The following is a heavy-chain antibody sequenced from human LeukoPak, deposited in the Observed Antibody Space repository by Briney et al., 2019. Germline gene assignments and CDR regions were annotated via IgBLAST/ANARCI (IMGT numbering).Heavy chain of an antibody. J-gene: IGHJ3*02. CDR1: GFTVSSNY. V-gene: IGHV3-53*04. CDR2: IYSGGST. Sequence: GGSLRLSCAASGFTVSSNYMSWVRQAPGKGLEWVSVIYSGGSTYYADSVKGRFTISRHNSKNTLYLQMNGLRAEDTAVYYCARVGPGIVGATDAFDIWGQGTMVTVSS. D-gene: IGHD1-26*01. CDR3: ARVGPGIVGATDAFDI.